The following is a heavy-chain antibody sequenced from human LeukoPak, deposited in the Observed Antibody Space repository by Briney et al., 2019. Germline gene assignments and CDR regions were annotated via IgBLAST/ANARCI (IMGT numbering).Heavy chain of an antibody. CDR2: IGTKAVAT. J-gene: IGHJ6*02. Sequence: GGSLRLSCSASGFSFSSYAMHWVRQPPGKGLEYVSAIGTKAVATYYADSVRDRFTISRDNSKNTLFLQMSGLRPEDTAVYYCAKDRLVPTASTRTVHMDVWGQGTTVTVSS. D-gene: IGHD2-2*01. CDR1: GFSFSSYA. CDR3: AKDRLVPTASTRTVHMDV. V-gene: IGHV3-64D*06.